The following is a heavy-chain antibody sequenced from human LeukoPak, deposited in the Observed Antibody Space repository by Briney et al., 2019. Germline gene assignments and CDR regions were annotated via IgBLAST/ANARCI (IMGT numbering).Heavy chain of an antibody. CDR3: ARAQGYYYDSSGYRWFDP. CDR1: GFTFSDYY. D-gene: IGHD3-22*01. Sequence: GGSLRLSCPASGFTFSDYYMTWIRQVPGQGLDWISYISDSGGTMNYADSVKGRFTISRYNAKNSLFLQMNSLRAEDTAVYYCARAQGYYYDSSGYRWFDPWGQGTLVTVSS. J-gene: IGHJ5*02. V-gene: IGHV3-11*01. CDR2: ISDSGGTM.